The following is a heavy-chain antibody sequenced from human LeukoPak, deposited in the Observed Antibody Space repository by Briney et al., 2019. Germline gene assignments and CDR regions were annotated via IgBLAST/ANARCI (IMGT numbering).Heavy chain of an antibody. D-gene: IGHD6-19*01. CDR2: ISYDGSNK. CDR1: GFTFSYYG. J-gene: IGHJ4*02. CDR3: AQDSLSLAVAEGGDLGY. V-gene: IGHV3-30*18. Sequence: PGGSLRLSCAASGFTFSYYGMHWVRQAPGKGLEWVAVISYDGSNKNYADSVRGRFTISRDNSKNTLYLQMSSLRAEDTAVYYCAQDSLSLAVAEGGDLGYWGQGTLVIVSS.